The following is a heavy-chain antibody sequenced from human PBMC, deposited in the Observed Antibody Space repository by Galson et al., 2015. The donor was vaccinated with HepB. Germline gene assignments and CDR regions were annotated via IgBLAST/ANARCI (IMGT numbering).Heavy chain of an antibody. Sequence: RLSCAASGFPFSGYYMAWIRQAPGKGLEWSSYINGASDYTNYADSVKGRFTISRDNAEDSLYLQMNTLRAEDTAVYYFARDSDGSGSALFEFWGQGTLVTVSS. CDR2: INGASDYT. CDR1: GFPFSGYY. J-gene: IGHJ4*02. D-gene: IGHD3-10*01. V-gene: IGHV3-11*06. CDR3: ARDSDGSGSALFEF.